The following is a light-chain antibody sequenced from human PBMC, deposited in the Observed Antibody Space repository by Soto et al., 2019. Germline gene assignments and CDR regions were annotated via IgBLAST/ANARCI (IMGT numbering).Light chain of an antibody. CDR1: STDFVSYNR. V-gene: IGLV2-18*02. J-gene: IGLJ2*01. Sequence: QSALTQPPSVSGSPGQSVTISCTGTSTDFVSYNRVSWYQQPPGTAPKLIIYEASNRPSGVPDRFSGSKSGNTASLTISGLQAADEADYYCQSYDSSFVLFGGGTKLTVL. CDR3: QSYDSSFVL. CDR2: EAS.